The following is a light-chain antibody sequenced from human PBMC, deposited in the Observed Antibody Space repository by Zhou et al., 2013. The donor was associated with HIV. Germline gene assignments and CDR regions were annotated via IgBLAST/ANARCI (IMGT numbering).Light chain of an antibody. Sequence: DIQMTQSPSSVSASVGDRVTITCRASQDISSYLAWYQHKPGKAPQLLLYSTSRLHSGVPSRFSGSGSGTDYTLTISSLQPEDFASYYCQHYYSPPATFGQGTKV. CDR2: STS. CDR1: QDISSY. V-gene: IGKV1-NL1*01. CDR3: QHYYSPPAT. J-gene: IGKJ1*01.